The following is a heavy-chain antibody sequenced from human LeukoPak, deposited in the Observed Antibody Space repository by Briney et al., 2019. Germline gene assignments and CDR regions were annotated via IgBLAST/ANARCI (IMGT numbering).Heavy chain of an antibody. CDR1: GITVGANF. D-gene: IGHD6-19*01. V-gene: IGHV3-9*01. J-gene: IGHJ4*02. CDR3: AKDLSSPGSGWYKGSDY. Sequence: GGSLRLSCAASGITVGANFMTWVRQAPGKGLEWVSGISWNSGSIGYADSVKGRFTISRDNAKNSLYLQMNSLRAEDTALYYCAKDLSSPGSGWYKGSDYWGQGTLVTVSS. CDR2: ISWNSGSI.